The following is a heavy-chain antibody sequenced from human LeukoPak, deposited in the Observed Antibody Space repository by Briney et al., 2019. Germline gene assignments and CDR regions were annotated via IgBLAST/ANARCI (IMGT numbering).Heavy chain of an antibody. D-gene: IGHD3-22*01. V-gene: IGHV6-1*01. CDR2: TYYRSKWYN. Sequence: SQTLSLTCAISRDSVSSISAAWNWIRQSPSRGLEWLGRTYYRSKWYNDYAVSVKSRITNNPDTSKNQFSLQLNSVTPEDTAVYYCARDQLDSSGYYKRFDYWGQGTLVTVSS. J-gene: IGHJ4*02. CDR1: RDSVSSISAA. CDR3: ARDQLDSSGYYKRFDY.